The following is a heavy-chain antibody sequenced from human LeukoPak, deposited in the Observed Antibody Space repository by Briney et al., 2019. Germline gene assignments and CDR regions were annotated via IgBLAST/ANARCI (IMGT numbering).Heavy chain of an antibody. D-gene: IGHD3-3*01. CDR1: GGSISSSSYY. J-gene: IGHJ4*02. CDR3: ARATFRFLEWGIFN. Sequence: ASETLSLTCTVSGGSISSSSYYWGWIRQPPGKGLEWIGSIYYSGSTYYNPSLKSRVTISVDTSKNQFSLKLSSVTAADTAVYYCARATFRFLEWGIFNWGQGTLVTVSS. CDR2: IYYSGST. V-gene: IGHV4-39*07.